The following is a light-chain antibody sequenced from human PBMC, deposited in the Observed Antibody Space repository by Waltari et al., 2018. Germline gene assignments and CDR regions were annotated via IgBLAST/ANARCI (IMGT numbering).Light chain of an antibody. CDR2: GAS. Sequence: EIVLTQSLGARSLSPGERATIPCRASQSVSSSYLAWYQQKPGQAPRLLIYGASSRATGIPDRFSGSGSGTDFTLTINRLEPEDFAVYYCQQYATSPYTFGQGTKLEIK. V-gene: IGKV3-20*01. CDR3: QQYATSPYT. CDR1: QSVSSSY. J-gene: IGKJ2*01.